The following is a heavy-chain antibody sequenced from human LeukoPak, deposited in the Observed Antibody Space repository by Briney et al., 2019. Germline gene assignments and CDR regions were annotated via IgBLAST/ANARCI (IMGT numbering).Heavy chain of an antibody. J-gene: IGHJ6*03. CDR2: INHSGST. CDR3: AARGYIVVVPAAKGGGPDNYYYYMDV. V-gene: IGHV4-34*01. CDR1: GGSFSGYY. D-gene: IGHD2-2*01. Sequence: SETLSLTCAVYGGSFSGYYWSWIRQPPGKGLEWIGEINHSGSTNYNPSLKSRVTISVDTSKNQFSLKLSSVTAADTAVHYCAARGYIVVVPAAKGGGPDNYYYYMDVWGKGTTVTISS.